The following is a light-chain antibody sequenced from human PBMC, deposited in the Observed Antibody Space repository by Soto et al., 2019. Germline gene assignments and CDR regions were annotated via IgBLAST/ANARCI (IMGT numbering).Light chain of an antibody. CDR2: DVN. J-gene: IGLJ2*01. CDR3: SSYSSGSYHVV. CDR1: SSDIGGYNY. V-gene: IGLV2-14*01. Sequence: QSALTQPASVSGSPGQSVTLSCTGTSSDIGGYNYVSWYQQHPGKAPKLIIYDVNNRPSGVAHRFSGSKSGNTASLTISGLQAEDEADYYCSSYSSGSYHVVFGGGTKLTVL.